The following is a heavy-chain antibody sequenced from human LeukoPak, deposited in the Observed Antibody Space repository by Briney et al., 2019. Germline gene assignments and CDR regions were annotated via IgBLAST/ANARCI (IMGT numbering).Heavy chain of an antibody. D-gene: IGHD1-26*01. CDR2: INPNSGGT. Sequence: GASVKVSCKASGYTFTDYYMHWVRQAPGQALEWMGWINPNSGGTNYAQKFQGRVTMTRDTSVSTAYMELNRLTFDDTAVYFCARGDQYGTFYSWGQGTLVTVSS. CDR1: GYTFTDYY. V-gene: IGHV1-2*02. CDR3: ARGDQYGTFYS. J-gene: IGHJ4*02.